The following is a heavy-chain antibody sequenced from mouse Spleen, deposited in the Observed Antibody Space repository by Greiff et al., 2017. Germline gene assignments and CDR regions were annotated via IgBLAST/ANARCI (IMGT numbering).Heavy chain of an antibody. J-gene: IGHJ2*01. CDR1: GYTFTSYW. CDR3: ARWRHYYGSSY. D-gene: IGHD1-1*01. V-gene: IGHV1-50*01. CDR2: IDPSDSYT. Sequence: QVQLQQPGAELVKPGASVKLSCKASGYTFTSYWMQWVKQRPGQGLEWIGEIDPSDSYTNYNQKFKGKATLTVDTSSSTAYMQLSSLTSEDSAVYYCARWRHYYGSSYWGQGTTLTVSS.